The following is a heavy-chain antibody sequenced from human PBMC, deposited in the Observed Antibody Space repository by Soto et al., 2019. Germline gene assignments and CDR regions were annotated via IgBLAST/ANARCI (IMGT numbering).Heavy chain of an antibody. V-gene: IGHV4-59*01. D-gene: IGHD5-12*01. CDR2: IYSSVTT. CDR1: FGSISGSY. CDR3: ARDQQFCTGNSCYADNWFDP. J-gene: IGHJ5*02. Sequence: PSETLSLTCTVSFGSISGSYWSWIRQSPGGGLEWMGYIYSSVTTKYNPSLKSRVTLSLDTSKNQFSLKLTSVTAADTAVYFCARDQQFCTGNSCYADNWFDPSGQGTVVTVSS.